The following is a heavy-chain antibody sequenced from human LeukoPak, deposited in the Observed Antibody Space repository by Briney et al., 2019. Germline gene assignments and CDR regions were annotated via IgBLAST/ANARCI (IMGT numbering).Heavy chain of an antibody. J-gene: IGHJ4*02. CDR3: ARVMGAAAYFDY. CDR2: ISGSGGST. V-gene: IGHV3-23*01. D-gene: IGHD1-26*01. Sequence: PGGSLRLSCAASGFTFSSYAMSWVRQAPGKGLEWVSAISGSGGSTYYADSVKGRFTISRHNSKNTLYLQMNSLRAEDTAVYYCARVMGAAAYFDYWGQGTLVTVSS. CDR1: GFTFSSYA.